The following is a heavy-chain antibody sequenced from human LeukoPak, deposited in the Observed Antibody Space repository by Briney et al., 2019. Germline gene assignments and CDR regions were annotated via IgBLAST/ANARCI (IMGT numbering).Heavy chain of an antibody. CDR2: IYDSGST. D-gene: IGHD2/OR15-2a*01. V-gene: IGHV4-59*01. CDR1: GGSMTNLY. CDR3: AKGGSTNFYYGDV. J-gene: IGHJ6*02. Sequence: PWETLSLTCSVSGGSMTNLYWTWIRQPPGKGLEWIGDIYDSGSTRYNTSLESRVTISVDTSKNQFSLKLSSVTAADTAVYYCAKGGSTNFYYGDVWGQGTTVTVSS.